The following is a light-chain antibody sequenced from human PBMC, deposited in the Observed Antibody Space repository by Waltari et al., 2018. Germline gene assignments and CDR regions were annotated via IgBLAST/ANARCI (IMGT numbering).Light chain of an antibody. J-gene: IGKJ4*01. CDR2: DSS. CDR1: QYEGSSF. CDR3: HQYGSSPHT. V-gene: IGKV3-20*01. Sequence: DIVLSQSPGTPSLSPGERSTPPCRARQYEGSSFLAWYQQKPGQAPRLLIYDSSNRATGIPDRFSGSGSGTDFTLTISGLEPEDFAVYHCHQYGSSPHTFGGGTKVEIE.